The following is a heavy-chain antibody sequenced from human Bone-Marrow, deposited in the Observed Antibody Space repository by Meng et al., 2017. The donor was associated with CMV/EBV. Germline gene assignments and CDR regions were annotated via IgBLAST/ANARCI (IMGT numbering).Heavy chain of an antibody. D-gene: IGHD2-2*01. Sequence: LRLSCTVSGGSISSYYWSWIRQPPGKGLEWIGYIYYSGSTYYNPSLKSRVTISVDTSKNQFSLKLSSVTAADTAVYYCARDRGRYQLATENWFDPWGQGTLVTVSS. CDR3: ARDRGRYQLATENWFDP. J-gene: IGHJ5*02. CDR1: GGSISSYY. V-gene: IGHV4-30-4*08. CDR2: IYYSGST.